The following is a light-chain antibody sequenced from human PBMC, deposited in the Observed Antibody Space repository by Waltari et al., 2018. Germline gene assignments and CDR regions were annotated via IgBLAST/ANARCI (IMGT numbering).Light chain of an antibody. V-gene: IGLV3-19*01. CDR1: ILRKYY. Sequence: SDLTQDPAVSVALGQTVTISCQGDILRKYYASWYQQKSGKAPVLGLYNTNHRPSGIPDRVSGSSSGDTASLTITGAQAEDEGDYYCNSRDTSPNHLVFGGGTKLTVL. CDR3: NSRDTSPNHLV. CDR2: NTN. J-gene: IGLJ2*01.